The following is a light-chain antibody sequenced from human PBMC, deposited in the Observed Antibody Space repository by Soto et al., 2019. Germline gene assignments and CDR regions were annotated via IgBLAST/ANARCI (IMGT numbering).Light chain of an antibody. CDR3: QQYGTSPWT. J-gene: IGKJ1*01. Sequence: DIVLTQSPGTLYLSPGERATLSCRASQSVSSGYLAWYQQRPGQAPRLIIYGASTRATGITDRFSGSGSGTDFTLTIRRLEPEDFAVYYCQQYGTSPWTFGQGTKVDNK. CDR2: GAS. V-gene: IGKV3-20*01. CDR1: QSVSSGY.